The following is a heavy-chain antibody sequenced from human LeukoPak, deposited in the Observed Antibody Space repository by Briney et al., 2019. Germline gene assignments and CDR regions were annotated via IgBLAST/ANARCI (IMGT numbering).Heavy chain of an antibody. D-gene: IGHD6-19*01. CDR2: ISGSGGST. CDR1: GFTFSSYA. V-gene: IGHV3-23*01. CDR3: AKEYSSGPLYWYFDL. Sequence: GGSLRLSCAASGFTFSSYAMSWARQAPGKGLEWVSAISGSGGSTYYADSVKGRFTISRDNSKNTLYLQMNSLRAEDTAVYYCAKEYSSGPLYWYFDLWGRGTLVTVSS. J-gene: IGHJ2*01.